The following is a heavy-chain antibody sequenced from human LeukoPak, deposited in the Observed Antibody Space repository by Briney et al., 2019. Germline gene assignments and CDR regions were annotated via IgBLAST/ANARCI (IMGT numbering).Heavy chain of an antibody. CDR3: AKNFDL. V-gene: IGHV4-34*01. CDR2: IHHSGST. Sequence: PSETRSLTCAVYGGSFSGYYWTWIRQPPGKGLEWIGEIHHSGSTNSNPSLKSRVTVSVDTSKNQFSLKLSSVTAADTAVYFCAKNFDLWGRGTLVTVSS. J-gene: IGHJ2*01. CDR1: GGSFSGYY.